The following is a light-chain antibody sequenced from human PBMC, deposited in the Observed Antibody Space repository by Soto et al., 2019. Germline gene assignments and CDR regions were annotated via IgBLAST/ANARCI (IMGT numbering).Light chain of an antibody. CDR1: KLGDKY. CDR2: QDS. Sequence: SYELTQPPSVSVSPGQTASITCSGDKLGDKYACWYQQKPGQSPVLVIYQDSKRPSGIPERFSGSNSGNTATLTISGTQAMAEAAYYCQAWDSSTRVVFGGGTQLTVL. V-gene: IGLV3-1*01. CDR3: QAWDSSTRVV. J-gene: IGLJ2*01.